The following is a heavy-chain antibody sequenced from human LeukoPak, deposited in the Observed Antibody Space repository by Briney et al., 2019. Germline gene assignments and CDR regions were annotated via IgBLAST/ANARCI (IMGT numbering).Heavy chain of an antibody. CDR1: GGSISSYY. J-gene: IGHJ4*02. V-gene: IGHV4-59*08. CDR3: ARHRGYSYGSPLFDY. Sequence: PSETLSLTCTVSGGSISSYYWSWIRQPPGKGLEWIGYIYYSGSTNYNPSLKSRVTISVDTSKNQFSLKLSSVTAADTAVYYCARHRGYSYGSPLFDYWGQGTLVTVSS. D-gene: IGHD5-18*01. CDR2: IYYSGST.